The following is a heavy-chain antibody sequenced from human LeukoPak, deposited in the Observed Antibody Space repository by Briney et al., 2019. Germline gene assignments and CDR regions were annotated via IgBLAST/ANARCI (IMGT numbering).Heavy chain of an antibody. CDR3: ARQLSSLVGATNY. Sequence: GGSLRLSCAASRFTFSDYYMSWIRLAPGKGLEWVSYISSSGSTIYYADSVKGRFTVSRDNAKNSLYLQMNSLRAEDTAVYYCARQLSSLVGATNYWGQGTLVTVSS. J-gene: IGHJ4*02. D-gene: IGHD1-26*01. CDR2: ISSSGSTI. V-gene: IGHV3-11*04. CDR1: RFTFSDYY.